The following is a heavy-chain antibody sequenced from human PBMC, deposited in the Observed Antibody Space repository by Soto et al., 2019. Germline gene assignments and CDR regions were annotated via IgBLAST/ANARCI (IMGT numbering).Heavy chain of an antibody. CDR3: TGAKRGSWHNFDY. J-gene: IGHJ4*02. V-gene: IGHV3-30*04. CDR1: GFTFGDYT. CDR2: ISDDGRQE. D-gene: IGHD6-13*01. Sequence: QVQLVESGGGVVHPGRSLRLSCAASGFTFGDYTMHWVRQAPGKGLEWVALISDDGRQEYYADPVKGRFTISRDSSKNTLYLQINSLRNEDTAVYHCTGAKRGSWHNFDYWGQGTLVTVSS.